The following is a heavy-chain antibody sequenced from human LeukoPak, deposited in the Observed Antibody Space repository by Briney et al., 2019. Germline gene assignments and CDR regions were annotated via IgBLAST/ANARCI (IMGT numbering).Heavy chain of an antibody. J-gene: IGHJ4*02. V-gene: IGHV3-30*02. CDR3: AKERATTTSFDY. CDR2: IRYDGSNK. D-gene: IGHD4-11*01. Sequence: PGGSLRLSCAASGFTFSSYGMHWVRQAPGKGLEWVAFIRYDGSNKYYADSVKGLFTISRDNSKNTLYLQMNSLRAEDTAVYYCAKERATTTSFDYWGQGTLVTVSS. CDR1: GFTFSSYG.